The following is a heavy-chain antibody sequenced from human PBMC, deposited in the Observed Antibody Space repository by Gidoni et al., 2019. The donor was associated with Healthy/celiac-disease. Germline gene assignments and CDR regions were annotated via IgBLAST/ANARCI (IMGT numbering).Heavy chain of an antibody. Sequence: GSAMHWVRQASGKGLEWVGRIRSRANSYATAYAASVKGRFTISRDDSKNTAYLQMKRLKTEDTAVYYCTTQVYSSGYSLGYWGQGTLVTVSS. CDR3: TTQVYSSGYSLGY. V-gene: IGHV3-73*01. D-gene: IGHD3-22*01. J-gene: IGHJ4*02. CDR1: GSA. CDR2: IRSRANSYAT.